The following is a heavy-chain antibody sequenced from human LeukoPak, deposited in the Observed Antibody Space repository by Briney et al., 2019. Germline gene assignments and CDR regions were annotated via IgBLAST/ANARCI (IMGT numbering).Heavy chain of an antibody. D-gene: IGHD3-10*01. V-gene: IGHV4-59*01. CDR3: ARALWFGELYYFDY. Sequence: PSETLSLTCTVSGGSISSYYWSWIRQPPGKGLEWIGYIYYSGSTNYNPSLKSRVTISVDTSKNQFSLELSSVTAADTAVYYCARALWFGELYYFDYWGQGTLVTVSS. CDR2: IYYSGST. CDR1: GGSISSYY. J-gene: IGHJ4*02.